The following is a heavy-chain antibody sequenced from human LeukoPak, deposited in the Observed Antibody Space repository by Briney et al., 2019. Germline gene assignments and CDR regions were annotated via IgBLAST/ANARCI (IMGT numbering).Heavy chain of an antibody. V-gene: IGHV1-69*01. J-gene: IGHJ5*02. CDR3: ARQIDPWAPFDP. CDR2: IIPIFGTA. D-gene: IGHD3-9*01. CDR1: GGTFSSYA. Sequence: SVKVSCKASGGTFSSYAISWVRQAPGQGLEWMGGIIPIFGTANYAQKFQGRVTITADESTSTAYMELSSLRSEDTAVYYCARQIDPWAPFDPWGQGTLVTVSS.